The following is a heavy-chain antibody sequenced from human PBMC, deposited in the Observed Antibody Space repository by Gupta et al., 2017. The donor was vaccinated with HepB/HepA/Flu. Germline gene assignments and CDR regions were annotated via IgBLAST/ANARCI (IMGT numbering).Heavy chain of an antibody. J-gene: IGHJ6*03. CDR2: IKEDGSEK. CDR1: GFTFRSYR. CDR3: ARAGYCTSTSCYSPHYYCMDV. Sequence: EVQLVESGGGLVQPGGSLRLSCAVSGFTFRSYRMNWVRQAPGKGLEWVASIKEDGSEKFYVDSVKGRFTISRDSAKNSLYLQMNSLRAEDTAVYYCARAGYCTSTSCYSPHYYCMDVWGTGTTVIVSS. D-gene: IGHD2-2*02. V-gene: IGHV3-7*01.